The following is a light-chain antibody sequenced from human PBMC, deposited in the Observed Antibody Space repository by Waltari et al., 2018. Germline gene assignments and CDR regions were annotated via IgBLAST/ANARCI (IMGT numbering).Light chain of an antibody. Sequence: DIVMTQSPDSLAVSLGERATINCKSSQSVLYNSNNKNHLAWYQQKPGQPPKLLIYWASTRESGVPDRFSGSGSGTDFTLTVSSLQAEDVAVYYCQQYYTTPLTFGPGTKVDI. V-gene: IGKV4-1*01. CDR3: QQYYTTPLT. CDR2: WAS. J-gene: IGKJ3*01. CDR1: QSVLYNSNNKNH.